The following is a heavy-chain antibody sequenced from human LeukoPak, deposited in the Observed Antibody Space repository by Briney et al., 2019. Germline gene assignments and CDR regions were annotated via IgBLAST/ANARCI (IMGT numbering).Heavy chain of an antibody. CDR3: AFGNYYDSSGSLFDY. CDR2: IKEDGSEN. CDR1: GFTFSSYW. D-gene: IGHD3-22*01. J-gene: IGHJ4*02. V-gene: IGHV3-7*01. Sequence: GGSLRLSCAASGFTFSSYWMSWVRQAPGKGLEWVANIKEDGSENYYVDSVKGRFTISRDNAKNSLYLQMNSLRAEDTAVYYCAFGNYYDSSGSLFDYWGQGTLVTVSS.